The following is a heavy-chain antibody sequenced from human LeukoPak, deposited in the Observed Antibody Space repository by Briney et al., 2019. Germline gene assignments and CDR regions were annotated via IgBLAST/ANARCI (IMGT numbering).Heavy chain of an antibody. V-gene: IGHV3-23*01. J-gene: IGHJ6*03. CDR2: ISGSGGST. Sequence: GGSLRLSCAASGFTFSSYAMSWVRQAPGKGLEWVSSISGSGGSTYYADSVKGRFTISRDNSKNTLYLQMNSLRPEDTAVYYCAKGNGFCSVTSCSYYYDMDVWGKGTTVTVSS. CDR3: AKGNGFCSVTSCSYYYDMDV. D-gene: IGHD2-2*01. CDR1: GFTFSSYA.